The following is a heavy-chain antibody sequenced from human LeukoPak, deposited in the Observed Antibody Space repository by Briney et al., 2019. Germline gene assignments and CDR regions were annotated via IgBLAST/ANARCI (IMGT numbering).Heavy chain of an antibody. D-gene: IGHD5-18*01. CDR3: ARDGYSYGYRPHDAFDI. CDR1: SYTFTSYG. J-gene: IGHJ3*02. Sequence: ASVKVSCKASSYTFTSYGISWVRQAPGQGLEWMGWISAYNGNTNYAQKLQGRVTMTTDTSTSTAYMELRSLRSDDTAVYYCARDGYSYGYRPHDAFDIWGQGTMVTVSS. CDR2: ISAYNGNT. V-gene: IGHV1-18*01.